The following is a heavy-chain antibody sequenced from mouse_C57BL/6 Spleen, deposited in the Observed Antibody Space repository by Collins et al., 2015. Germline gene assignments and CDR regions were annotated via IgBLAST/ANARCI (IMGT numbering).Heavy chain of an antibody. V-gene: IGHV1-64*01. Sequence: QVQLQQPGAELVKPGASVKLSCKASGYTFTSYWMHWVTLRPGQGLEWIGMIHPNSGSTNYNEKFKSKATLTVDKSSSTAYMQLSSLTSEDSAVYYCARSGDYGSSSFAYWGQGTLVTVSA. CDR3: ARSGDYGSSSFAY. J-gene: IGHJ3*01. CDR1: GYTFTSYW. CDR2: IHPNSGST. D-gene: IGHD1-1*01.